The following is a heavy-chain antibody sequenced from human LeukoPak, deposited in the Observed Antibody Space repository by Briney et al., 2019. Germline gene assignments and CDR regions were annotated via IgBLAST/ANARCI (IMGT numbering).Heavy chain of an antibody. D-gene: IGHD3-9*01. CDR1: GYTFTGYY. CDR2: INPNSGGT. Sequence: GASVKVSCKASGYTFTGYYMHWVRQAPGQGLEWMGWINPNSGGTNYAQKFQGRVTMTRDTSIGTAYMELSRLRSDDTAVYYCARDRGELLRYFDWLPINYFDYWGQGTLVTVSS. V-gene: IGHV1-2*02. CDR3: ARDRGELLRYFDWLPINYFDY. J-gene: IGHJ4*02.